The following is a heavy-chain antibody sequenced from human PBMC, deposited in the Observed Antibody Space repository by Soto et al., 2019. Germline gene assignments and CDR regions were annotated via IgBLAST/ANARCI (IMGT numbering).Heavy chain of an antibody. J-gene: IGHJ4*02. CDR2: VSHDGRNT. Sequence: GGSLRLSCAASGFTFSDYAMHWVRQAPGKGLEWVAVVSHDGRNTHYADSVKGRFTISRDSSKNTVSLEMISLRAEDMAFYYFAKGGRQWLVTSDFNYWGQGALVTVSS. CDR3: AKGGRQWLVTSDFNY. CDR1: GFTFSDYA. V-gene: IGHV3-30*18. D-gene: IGHD6-19*01.